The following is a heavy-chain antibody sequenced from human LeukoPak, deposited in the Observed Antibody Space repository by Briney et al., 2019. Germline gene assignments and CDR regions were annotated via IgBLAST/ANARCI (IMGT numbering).Heavy chain of an antibody. V-gene: IGHV4-61*02. J-gene: IGHJ4*02. CDR3: ARAPSSGFDY. Sequence: SETLSLTCSVSGGSISSGSYYWSWIRQPAGKGLEWIGRIYTSGSTNYNPSLKSRVTISVDTSKNQFSLKLSSVTAADTAVYYCARAPSSGFDYWGQGTLVTVSS. CDR2: IYTSGST. D-gene: IGHD6-19*01. CDR1: GGSISSGSYY.